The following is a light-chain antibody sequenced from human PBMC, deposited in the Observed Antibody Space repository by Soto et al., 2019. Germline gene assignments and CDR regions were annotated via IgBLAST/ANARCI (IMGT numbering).Light chain of an antibody. CDR1: QSVSSSY. CDR3: QQYGSLRT. Sequence: EIMLTQSPGTLSLSPGERATLSCRASQSVSSSYLAWYQQKPGQAPRLLIYGASSRATGIPDRFSGSGSGTDFTLTISRLEPEDFAVYYCQQYGSLRTFGQGTKVEIK. J-gene: IGKJ1*01. V-gene: IGKV3-20*01. CDR2: GAS.